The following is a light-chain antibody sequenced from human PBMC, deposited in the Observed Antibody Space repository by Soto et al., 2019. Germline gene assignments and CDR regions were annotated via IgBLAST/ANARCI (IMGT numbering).Light chain of an antibody. CDR1: SSNIGNNY. J-gene: IGLJ1*01. CDR2: DNN. V-gene: IGLV1-51*01. CDR3: GTWDSSLSVLV. Sequence: QSVLTQPPSVSAAPGQKVTISCSGSSSNIGNNYVSWYQQLPETAPKLLIYDNNKRPSGIPDRFSGSKSGTSATLGITGLQTGDEADYYCGTWDSSLSVLVFGTGTKLTVL.